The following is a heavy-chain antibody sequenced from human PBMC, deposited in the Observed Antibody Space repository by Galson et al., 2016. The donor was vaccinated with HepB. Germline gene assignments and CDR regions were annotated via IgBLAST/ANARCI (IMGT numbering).Heavy chain of an antibody. CDR1: GFTFSDYY. Sequence: SLRLSCAASGFTFSDYYMSWIRQAPGKGLELVSHIGSSGSIYYTDSVKGRFTISRDNAKNSLYLQMNSLRAEDTAVYYCVHGDYPYWGQETLVTVSS. V-gene: IGHV3-11*01. D-gene: IGHD4-17*01. J-gene: IGHJ4*02. CDR3: VHGDYPY. CDR2: IGSSGSI.